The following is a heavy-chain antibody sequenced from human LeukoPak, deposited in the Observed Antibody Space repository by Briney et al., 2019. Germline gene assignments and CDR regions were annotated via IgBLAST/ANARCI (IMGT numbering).Heavy chain of an antibody. CDR2: IYYSGST. CDR1: GGSISSSSYY. CDR3: ARRSDTAMGFDY. D-gene: IGHD5-18*01. J-gene: IGHJ4*02. V-gene: IGHV4-39*01. Sequence: PSETLSLTCTVSGGSISSSSYYWGWIRQPPGKGLEWIGSIYYSGSTYYNPSLKSRVTISVDTSKNQFSLKLSSVTAADTAVYYCARRSDTAMGFDYWGPGTLVTVSS.